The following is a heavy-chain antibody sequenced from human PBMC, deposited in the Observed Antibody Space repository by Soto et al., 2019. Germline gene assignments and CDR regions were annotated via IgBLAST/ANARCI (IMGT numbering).Heavy chain of an antibody. CDR3: ARPLSDYGGNSGGPLRYLAFDI. D-gene: IGHD4-17*01. V-gene: IGHV5-51*01. CDR1: GYSFTSYW. Sequence: PGESLKISCKGSGYSFTSYWIGWVRQMPGKGLEWMGIIYPGDSDTRYSPSFQGQVTISADKSISTAYLQWSSLKASDTAMYYWARPLSDYGGNSGGPLRYLAFDIWGQGTMVTVSS. J-gene: IGHJ3*02. CDR2: IYPGDSDT.